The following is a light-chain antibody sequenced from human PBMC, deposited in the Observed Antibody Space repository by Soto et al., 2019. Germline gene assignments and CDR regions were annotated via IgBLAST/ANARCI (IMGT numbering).Light chain of an antibody. CDR2: GAS. J-gene: IGKJ1*01. CDR3: QQYGSSPLT. CDR1: QSVKSSY. Sequence: IVMTQSPATLSVSPGERATLSCRASQSVKSSYLAWHQQRPGQAPRLLIYGASSRATGIPDRFSGSGSGTDFTLTISRLEPEDCAVYYCQQYGSSPLTFGQGTKVDI. V-gene: IGKV3-20*01.